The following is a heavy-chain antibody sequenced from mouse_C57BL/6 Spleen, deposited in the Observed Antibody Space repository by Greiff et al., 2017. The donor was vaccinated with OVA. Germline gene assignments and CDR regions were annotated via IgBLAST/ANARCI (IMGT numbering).Heavy chain of an antibody. D-gene: IGHD3-2*02. J-gene: IGHJ4*01. CDR2: IYPGSGNT. CDR3: ASDSSGYVDY. CDR1: GYTFTDYY. V-gene: IGHV1-76*01. Sequence: VQLQQSGAELVRPGASVKLSCKASGYTFTDYYINWVKQRPGQGLEWIARIYPGSGNTNYNEKFKGKATLTVDKSSSTAYMQLSSLTSEASAVYCGASDSSGYVDYWGQGTSVTVSS.